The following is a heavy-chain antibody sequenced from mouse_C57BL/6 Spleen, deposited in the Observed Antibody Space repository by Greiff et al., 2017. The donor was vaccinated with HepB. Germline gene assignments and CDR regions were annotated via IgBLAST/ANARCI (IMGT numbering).Heavy chain of an antibody. V-gene: IGHV1-53*01. Sequence: QVQLQQPGTELVKPGASVKLSCKASGYTFTSYWMHWVKQRPGQGLEWIGNINPSNGGTNYNEKFKSKATLTVDKSSSTAYMQLSSLTSEDSAVYYCARGRYYYGSSPYAMDYWGQGTSVTVSS. J-gene: IGHJ4*01. D-gene: IGHD1-1*01. CDR1: GYTFTSYW. CDR2: INPSNGGT. CDR3: ARGRYYYGSSPYAMDY.